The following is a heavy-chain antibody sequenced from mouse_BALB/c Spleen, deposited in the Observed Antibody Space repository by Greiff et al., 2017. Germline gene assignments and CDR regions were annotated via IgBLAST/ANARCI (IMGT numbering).Heavy chain of an antibody. D-gene: IGHD1-1*01. Sequence: EVKLLESGGDLVKPGGSLKLSCAASGFTFSSYGMSWVRQTPDKRLEWVATISSGGSYTYYPDSVKGRFTISRDNAKNTLYLQMSSLRSEDTAMYYCARDGSSFDYWGQGTTLTVSS. CDR2: ISSGGSYT. CDR1: GFTFSSYG. J-gene: IGHJ2*01. CDR3: ARDGSSFDY. V-gene: IGHV5-6*01.